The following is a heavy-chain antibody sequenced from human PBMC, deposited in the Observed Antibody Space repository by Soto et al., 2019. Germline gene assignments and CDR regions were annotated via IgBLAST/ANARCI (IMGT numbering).Heavy chain of an antibody. J-gene: IGHJ5*02. CDR2: IYYSGGT. V-gene: IGHV4-31*02. D-gene: IGHD1-26*01. CDR3: ARGVGPGVHYNWFGP. Sequence: WLWIRQHPGKGLEWVGFIYYSGGTYYNPSLKSRVTISVDTSKNQFSLKLSSVTAADTAVYFCARGVGPGVHYNWFGPWGQGTLVTVSS.